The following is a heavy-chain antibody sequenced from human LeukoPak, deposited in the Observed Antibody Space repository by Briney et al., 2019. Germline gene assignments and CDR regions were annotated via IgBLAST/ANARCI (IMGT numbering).Heavy chain of an antibody. D-gene: IGHD1-1*01. CDR1: GCSFTSYW. V-gene: IGHV5-51*01. CDR2: IYPGDSDT. Sequence: GEALKISCKGSGCSFTSYWIGWVRQVPGKGLEWMGIIYPGDSDTRYSPSCQGQVTISADKSITTAYLQWSSLNASDTAMYYCARRGSRNWNFDYWGQGTLVTVSS. CDR3: ARRGSRNWNFDY. J-gene: IGHJ4*02.